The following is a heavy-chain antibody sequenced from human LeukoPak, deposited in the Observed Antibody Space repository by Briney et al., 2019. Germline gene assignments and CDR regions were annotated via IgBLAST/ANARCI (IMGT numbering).Heavy chain of an antibody. J-gene: IGHJ6*02. CDR3: AKAASSSWPSYYYGMDV. CDR2: IASDGSST. Sequence: GGSLRLSCAASGFTFSSYWMNWVRQAPGKGLVWVSRIASDGSSTTYADSVKGRFSISRDNAKNTLYPQMSSLRVDDTAVYYCAKAASSSWPSYYYGMDVWGQGTTVTVS. D-gene: IGHD6-13*01. V-gene: IGHV3-74*01. CDR1: GFTFSSYW.